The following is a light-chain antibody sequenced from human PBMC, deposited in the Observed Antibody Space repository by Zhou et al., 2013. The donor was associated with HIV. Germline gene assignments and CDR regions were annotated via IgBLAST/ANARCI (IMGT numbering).Light chain of an antibody. J-gene: IGKJ2*01. CDR1: HSVSNY. CDR2: DAS. CDR3: QQRSHSYT. Sequence: EIVMTQSPATLSVSPGERATLSCRASHSVSNYLAWYQQKPGQAPRLLIYDASNRAPGIPTRFSGSGSGTDFTLTINSIEPEDCAVYFCQQRSHSYTFGQGTKLEIK. V-gene: IGKV3-11*01.